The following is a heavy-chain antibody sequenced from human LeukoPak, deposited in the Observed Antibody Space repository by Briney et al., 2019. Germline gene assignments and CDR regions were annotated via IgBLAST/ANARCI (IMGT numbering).Heavy chain of an antibody. CDR1: GGSFSGYY. D-gene: IGHD3-3*01. J-gene: IGHJ4*02. CDR3: ARDAPGVYYDFWSGYYTGGYFDY. Sequence: SETLSLTCAVCGGSFSGYYWSWIRQPPGKGLEWIGEINHSGSTNYNPSLKSRVTISVDTSKNQFSLKLSSVTAADTAVYYCARDAPGVYYDFWSGYYTGGYFDYWGQGTLVTVSS. CDR2: INHSGST. V-gene: IGHV4-34*01.